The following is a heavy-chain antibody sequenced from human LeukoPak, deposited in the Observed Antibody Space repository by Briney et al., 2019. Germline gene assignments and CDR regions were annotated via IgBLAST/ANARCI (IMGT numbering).Heavy chain of an antibody. J-gene: IGHJ4*02. Sequence: PSETLSLTCTVSGGSISSGGYYWSWIRQHPGKGLEWIGYIYYSGSTYYNPSLKSRVTISVDTSKNQFSLKLSPVTAADTAVYYCARGGAAAGTFDYWGQGTLVTVSS. D-gene: IGHD6-13*01. CDR2: IYYSGST. V-gene: IGHV4-31*03. CDR3: ARGGAAAGTFDY. CDR1: GGSISSGGYY.